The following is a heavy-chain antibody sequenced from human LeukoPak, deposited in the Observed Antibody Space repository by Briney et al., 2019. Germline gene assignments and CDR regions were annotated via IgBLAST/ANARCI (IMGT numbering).Heavy chain of an antibody. CDR1: GGSISSYY. D-gene: IGHD5/OR15-5a*01. CDR3: ARDMKNSVTFDY. J-gene: IGHJ4*02. CDR2: IYYSGST. Sequence: PSETLSLTCTVSGGSISSYYWSWIRQPPGKGLEWIGYIYYSGSTNYNPSLKSRVTISVDTSKNQFSLKLSSVTAADTAVYYCARDMKNSVTFDYWGQGTLVTVSS. V-gene: IGHV4-59*12.